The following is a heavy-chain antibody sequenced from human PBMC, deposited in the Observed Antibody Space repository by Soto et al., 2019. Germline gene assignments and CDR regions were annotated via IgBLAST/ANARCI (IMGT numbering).Heavy chain of an antibody. CDR2: INPSDGDT. CDR3: ARVRISVRSSIGILTGPAALDF. V-gene: IGHV1-46*01. Sequence: VRLVQSGPEVKKPGASVIVSCKASGYTFTNYFIHWVRQAPGQGLEWVAIINPSDGDTNYAQNFQARVTLTRDTSTTTAHLKVSSLRSEDTAVYYCARVRISVRSSIGILTGPAALDFWGQGTLVTVSS. J-gene: IGHJ4*02. CDR1: GYTFTNYF. D-gene: IGHD3-9*01.